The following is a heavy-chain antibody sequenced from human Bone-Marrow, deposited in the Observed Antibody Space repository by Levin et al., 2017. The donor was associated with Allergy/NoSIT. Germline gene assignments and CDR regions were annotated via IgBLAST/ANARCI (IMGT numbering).Heavy chain of an antibody. Sequence: KPGGSLRLSCAASGFTFSDAWMNWVRQAPGKGLEWVSRVKSKTDGGTTDYAAPVKGRFTISRDDSENTLNLQMNSLKIEDTGVYYCMTDGHCSDNGCNGYWGQGTLVTVSS. CDR2: VKSKTDGGTT. CDR3: MTDGHCSDNGCNGY. CDR1: GFTFSDAW. V-gene: IGHV3-15*01. J-gene: IGHJ4*02. D-gene: IGHD2-15*01.